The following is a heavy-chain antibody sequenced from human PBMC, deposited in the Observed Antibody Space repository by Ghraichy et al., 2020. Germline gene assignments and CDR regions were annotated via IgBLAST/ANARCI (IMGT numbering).Heavy chain of an antibody. D-gene: IGHD3-16*02. CDR2: VKPDGGEK. J-gene: IGHJ4*02. CDR1: GFMFSSYW. Sequence: GESLNISCAASGFMFSSYWVTWVRQAPGKGLEWVANVKPDGGEKNYVGSVKGRFTISRDNAKKSLYLQMNSLRAEDTAVYYCARCYDSIWGSYPLDYWGQGTLVIVSS. CDR3: ARCYDSIWGSYPLDY. V-gene: IGHV3-7*01.